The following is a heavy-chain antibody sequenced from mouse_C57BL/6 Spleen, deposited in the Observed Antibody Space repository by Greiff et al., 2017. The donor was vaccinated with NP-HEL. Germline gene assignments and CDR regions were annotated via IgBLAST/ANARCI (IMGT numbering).Heavy chain of an antibody. D-gene: IGHD1-1*01. V-gene: IGHV1-54*01. CDR2: INPGSGGT. Sequence: VQLVESGAELVRPGTSVKVSCKASGYAFTNYLIEWVKQRPGQGLEWIGVINPGSGGTNYNEKFKGKATLTADKSSSTAYMQLSSLTSEDSAVYFCARDGSSSHFDYWGQGTTLTVSS. J-gene: IGHJ2*01. CDR3: ARDGSSSHFDY. CDR1: GYAFTNYL.